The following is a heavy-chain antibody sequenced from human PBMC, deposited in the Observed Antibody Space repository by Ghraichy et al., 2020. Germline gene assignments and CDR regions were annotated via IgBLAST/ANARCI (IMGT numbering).Heavy chain of an antibody. J-gene: IGHJ4*02. CDR2: INPNGGTT. Sequence: ASVKVSCKASGYNFIIYYIHWVRQAPGQGLEWVGLINPNGGTTIYAQKFQGSVTMTRDTSTSTVYLELSNLRSNDTAVYYCARGDGGSPEYWGQGTLVTASS. V-gene: IGHV1-46*03. D-gene: IGHD1-26*01. CDR3: ARGDGGSPEY. CDR1: GYNFIIYY.